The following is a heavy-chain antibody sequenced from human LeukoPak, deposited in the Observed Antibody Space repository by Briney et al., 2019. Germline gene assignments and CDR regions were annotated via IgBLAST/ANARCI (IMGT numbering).Heavy chain of an antibody. D-gene: IGHD1-26*01. CDR2: ISSSSSTI. CDR1: GFTFSSYS. Sequence: GGSLRLSCAASGFTFSSYSMNWVRQAPGKGLEWVSYISSSSSTIYYADSVKGRFTISRDNAKNSLHLQMNSLRAEDTAVYYCARDSPPTYSGSYYTSLFWFDPWGQGTLVTVSS. CDR3: ARDSPPTYSGSYYTSLFWFDP. V-gene: IGHV3-48*01. J-gene: IGHJ5*02.